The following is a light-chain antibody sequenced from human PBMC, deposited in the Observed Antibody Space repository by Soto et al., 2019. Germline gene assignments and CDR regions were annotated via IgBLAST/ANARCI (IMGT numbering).Light chain of an antibody. J-gene: IGLJ1*01. CDR1: SSDVGGYNY. CDR2: DVS. CDR3: CSYAGRYIHV. Sequence: QSALSQPRSVSGSPGQSFTISCTGTSSDVGGYNYVSWYQQHPGKAPKLMIYDVSKRPSGVPDRFSGSKSGNTASLTISGLQAEDEADYYCCSYAGRYIHVFGTGTKVTVL. V-gene: IGLV2-11*01.